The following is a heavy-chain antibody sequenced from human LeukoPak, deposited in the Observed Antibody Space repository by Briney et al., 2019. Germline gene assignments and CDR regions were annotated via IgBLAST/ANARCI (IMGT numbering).Heavy chain of an antibody. CDR3: ARGDFWSGSVYYFDY. Sequence: SETLSLTCAVYGGSFSGYYWSWIRQPPGKGLEWIGYIYYSGSSYYNPSLKSRVTISVDTSKNQFSLKLSSVTAADTAVYYCARGDFWSGSVYYFDYWGQGTLVTDSS. J-gene: IGHJ4*02. CDR2: IYYSGSS. D-gene: IGHD3-3*01. CDR1: GGSFSGYY. V-gene: IGHV4-34*09.